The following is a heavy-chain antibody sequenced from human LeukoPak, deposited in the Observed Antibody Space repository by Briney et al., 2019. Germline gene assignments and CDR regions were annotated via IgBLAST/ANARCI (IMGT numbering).Heavy chain of an antibody. D-gene: IGHD5-24*01. V-gene: IGHV4-31*03. CDR3: VGHPWGDGYNFVAD. Sequence: SETLSLTCTVSGGSISSGGYYWSWIRQHPGKGLEWIGYIYYSGSTYYNPSLKSRVTISVGTSKNQFSLKLSSVTAADTAVYYCVGHPWGDGYNFVADWGQGTLVTVSS. CDR2: IYYSGST. J-gene: IGHJ4*02. CDR1: GGSISSGGYY.